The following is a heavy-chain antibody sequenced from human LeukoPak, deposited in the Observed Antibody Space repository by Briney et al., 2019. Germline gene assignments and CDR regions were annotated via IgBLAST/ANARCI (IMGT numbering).Heavy chain of an antibody. J-gene: IGHJ4*02. V-gene: IGHV5-51*01. D-gene: IGHD2-2*01. CDR2: IYPGDSDT. Sequence: GESLKISCKGSGYSFTSYWIGWVRQMPGKGREWMGIIYPGDSDTRYSPSFQGQVTISDDKYISTAYLQWSSLKASDTATYYCARPYCSSTSCYGYFEYWGQGTLVTVSS. CDR3: ARPYCSSTSCYGYFEY. CDR1: GYSFTSYW.